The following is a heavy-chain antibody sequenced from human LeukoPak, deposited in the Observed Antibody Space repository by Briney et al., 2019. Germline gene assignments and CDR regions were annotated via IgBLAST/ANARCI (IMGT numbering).Heavy chain of an antibody. CDR1: GYTFTNYA. Sequence: ASVKVSCKASGYTFTNYAIHWVRQAPGQRLEWMGWINADNGNTKYSQKFQGRVTITRDTSANTAYMELSSLRSEDTAVYYCARDLSGYYGPWGQGTLVTVSS. J-gene: IGHJ5*02. CDR3: ARDLSGYYGP. D-gene: IGHD3-10*01. CDR2: INADNGNT. V-gene: IGHV1-3*01.